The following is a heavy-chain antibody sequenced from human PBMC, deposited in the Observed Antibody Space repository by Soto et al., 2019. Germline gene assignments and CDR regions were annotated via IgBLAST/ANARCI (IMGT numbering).Heavy chain of an antibody. CDR3: ARERTRWLHPLAY. Sequence: EVQLVESGGGLVQPGGSLRHSCAASGFTFSSYDMHWVRQATGKGLEWVSAIGTAGDTYYPGSVKGRFTISRDNSKNTLYLQMNSLRAEDTAVYYCARERTRWLHPLAYWGQGTLVTVSS. J-gene: IGHJ4*02. CDR1: GFTFSSYD. CDR2: IGTAGDT. D-gene: IGHD5-12*01. V-gene: IGHV3-13*01.